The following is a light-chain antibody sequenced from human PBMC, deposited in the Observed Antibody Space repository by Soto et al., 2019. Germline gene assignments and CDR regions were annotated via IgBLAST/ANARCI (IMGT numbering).Light chain of an antibody. Sequence: DIQMTQSPSSLSASVGDRVTITCQASQDISNYLNWYQKKPGKAPKLLIYDASNLESGVPSRFSGSGSGTDFTLTISSLQPEDFGTYYCQQNYNSRWTFGQGTEIDI. CDR2: DAS. J-gene: IGKJ1*01. CDR1: QDISNY. V-gene: IGKV1-33*01. CDR3: QQNYNSRWT.